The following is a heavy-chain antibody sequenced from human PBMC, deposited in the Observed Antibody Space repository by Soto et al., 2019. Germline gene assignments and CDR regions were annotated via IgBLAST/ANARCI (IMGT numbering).Heavy chain of an antibody. CDR3: ARHYCGGGGCYYFDY. Sequence: SETLSLTCTVSGGSISSYYWSWIRQPPGTGLEWIGYIYYSGSTNYNPSLKSRVTISVDTSKNQFSLKLTSVTAADTAVYYCARHYCGGGGCYYFDYWGQGTLVTVS. V-gene: IGHV4-59*08. CDR1: GGSISSYY. CDR2: IYYSGST. J-gene: IGHJ4*02. D-gene: IGHD2-15*01.